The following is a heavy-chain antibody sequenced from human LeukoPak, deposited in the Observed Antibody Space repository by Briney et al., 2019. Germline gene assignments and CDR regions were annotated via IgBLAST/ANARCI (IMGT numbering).Heavy chain of an antibody. Sequence: GRSLRLSCAASGFTFSTFAMYWVRQAPGKGLEWVSFISYDGGMQYYADSVKGRFTISRDNPKNTLYLQMNSLRAEDTAVYYCAKHYYGSGSSPGDYWGQGTLVTVSS. CDR3: AKHYYGSGSSPGDY. CDR2: ISYDGGMQ. CDR1: GFTFSTFA. D-gene: IGHD3-10*01. J-gene: IGHJ4*02. V-gene: IGHV3-30-3*02.